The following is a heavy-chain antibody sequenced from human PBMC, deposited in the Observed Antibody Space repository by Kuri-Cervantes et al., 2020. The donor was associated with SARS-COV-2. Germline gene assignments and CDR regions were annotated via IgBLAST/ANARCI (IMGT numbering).Heavy chain of an antibody. Sequence: ASVKVSCKASGYTFTGYYMHWVRQAPGQGLEWMGWINPNSGGTNYAQKFQGRVTMTRDTSISTAYMELSRLRSDDTAVYYCARVIVYGDYGKNPFDYWGQATLATVSS. D-gene: IGHD4-17*01. CDR3: ARVIVYGDYGKNPFDY. V-gene: IGHV1-2*02. CDR1: GYTFTGYY. CDR2: INPNSGGT. J-gene: IGHJ4*02.